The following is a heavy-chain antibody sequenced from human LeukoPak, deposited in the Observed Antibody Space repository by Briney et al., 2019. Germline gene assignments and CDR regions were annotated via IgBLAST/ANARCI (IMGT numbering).Heavy chain of an antibody. CDR2: ISYDGSNK. V-gene: IGHV3-30-3*01. D-gene: IGHD3-10*01. CDR3: ARDGPFKDTYYYGSGSYAQTLDY. CDR1: GFTFSSYA. Sequence: GGSLRLSCAASGFTFSSYAMHWVRQAPGKGLEWVAVISYDGSNKYYADSVKGRFTISRDNSKNTLYLQMNSLRAEDTAVYYCARDGPFKDTYYYGSGSYAQTLDYWGQGTLVTVSS. J-gene: IGHJ4*02.